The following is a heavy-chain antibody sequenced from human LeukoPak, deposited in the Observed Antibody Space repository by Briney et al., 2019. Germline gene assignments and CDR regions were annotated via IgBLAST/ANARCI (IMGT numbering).Heavy chain of an antibody. V-gene: IGHV1-18*01. CDR2: ISAYNGNT. D-gene: IGHD4-23*01. J-gene: IGHJ4*02. CDR3: ARDNPKNDYGGNGLCYY. CDR1: GYTFTSYG. Sequence: ASVKVSCKASGYTFTSYGISWVRQAPGQGLEWMGWISAYNGNTNYAQKLQGRVTMTTDTSTSTAYMELRSLRSDDTAVYYCARDNPKNDYGGNGLCYYWGQGTLVTVSS.